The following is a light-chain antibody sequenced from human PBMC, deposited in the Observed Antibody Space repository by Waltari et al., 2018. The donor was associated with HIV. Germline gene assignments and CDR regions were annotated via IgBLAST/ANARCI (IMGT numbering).Light chain of an antibody. V-gene: IGKV1-12*01. CDR2: AAS. Sequence: IQMTQSPSSVSASVGDRVTITCRASQGIRSWLAWYQQRPGKPPKLLIYAASSLQSGVPSRFIGSGSGTDFTLTISSLQPEDFATYYCQQANSFPLTFGGGTKVEIK. CDR1: QGIRSW. J-gene: IGKJ4*01. CDR3: QQANSFPLT.